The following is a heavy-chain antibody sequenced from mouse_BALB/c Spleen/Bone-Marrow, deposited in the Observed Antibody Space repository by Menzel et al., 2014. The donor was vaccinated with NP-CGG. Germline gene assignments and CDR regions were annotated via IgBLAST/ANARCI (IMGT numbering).Heavy chain of an antibody. V-gene: IGHV2-9*02. CDR3: ARGGSSRAWFAY. CDR2: IWAGGST. J-gene: IGHJ3*01. CDR1: EFSLTSYG. Sequence: VKLQESGPGLVAPSQSLSITCTVSEFSLTSYGVHWVRQPPGKGLEWLGVIWAGGSTNYYSALMSRLSISKDNSKSQVFLKMNSLQTDDTAMYYCARGGSSRAWFAYWGQGTLVTVSA. D-gene: IGHD1-1*01.